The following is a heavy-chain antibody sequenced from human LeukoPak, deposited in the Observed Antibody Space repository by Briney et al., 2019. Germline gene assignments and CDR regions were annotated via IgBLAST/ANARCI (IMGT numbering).Heavy chain of an antibody. CDR1: GASVTNFY. D-gene: IGHD2-15*01. V-gene: IGHV4-4*07. CDR2: IYASGSI. J-gene: IGHJ6*03. CDR3: ARSARFDYFYMDV. Sequence: KPSETLSLTCSVSGASVTNFYWTWIRQPAGKGLEYIGRIYASGSIDYNPSLKSRVTLSVDSSNNQFSLNLTSVTAADTALYYCARSARFDYFYMDVWGKGTSVTVSS.